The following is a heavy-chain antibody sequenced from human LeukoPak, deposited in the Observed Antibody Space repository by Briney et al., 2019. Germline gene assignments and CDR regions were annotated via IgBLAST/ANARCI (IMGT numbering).Heavy chain of an antibody. D-gene: IGHD3-16*01. CDR2: ISSSGSTI. CDR3: ARDHNGYVWGSNPY. V-gene: IGHV3-48*03. CDR1: GLTFSSYE. Sequence: GGSLRLSCAASGLTFSSYEMNWVRPAPGKGLVWVSYISSSGSTIYYVDSVNGRFTLYRDNAKNSLYLQMNSVRAEDTAVYYCARDHNGYVWGSNPYWGQGTLVTVSS. J-gene: IGHJ4*02.